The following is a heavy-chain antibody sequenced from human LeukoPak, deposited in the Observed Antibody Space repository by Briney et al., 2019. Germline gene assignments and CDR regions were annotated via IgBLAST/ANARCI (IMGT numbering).Heavy chain of an antibody. J-gene: IGHJ3*02. D-gene: IGHD4-23*01. CDR3: AGDYEGNLAFDI. CDR1: GFTFISYS. Sequence: GGSLRLSCAASGFTFISYSMNWVRQAPGKGLEWVSSISSSSTYIYYADSLEGRFTISRDNVRNSLYLQMNSLRAEDTAVYYCAGDYEGNLAFDIWGQGTMVTVSS. V-gene: IGHV3-21*01. CDR2: ISSSSTYI.